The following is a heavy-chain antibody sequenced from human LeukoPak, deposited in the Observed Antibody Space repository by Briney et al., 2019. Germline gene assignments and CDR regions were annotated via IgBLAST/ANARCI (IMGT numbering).Heavy chain of an antibody. CDR2: INHSGST. Sequence: SETLSLTCAVYGGSFSGYYWSWIRQPPGKGLEWIGEINHSGSTYYNPSLKSRVTISVDTSKNQFSLKLSSVTAADTAVYYCARAQDNPHYYYYYGMDVWGQGTTVTVSS. J-gene: IGHJ6*02. CDR1: GGSFSGYY. CDR3: ARAQDNPHYYYYYGMDV. V-gene: IGHV4-34*09.